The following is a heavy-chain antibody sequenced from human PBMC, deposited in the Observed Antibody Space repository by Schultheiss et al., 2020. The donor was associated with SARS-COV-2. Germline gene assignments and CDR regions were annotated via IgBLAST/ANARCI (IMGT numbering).Heavy chain of an antibody. D-gene: IGHD1-14*01. J-gene: IGHJ5*02. CDR1: GGSISSGGYY. CDR3: ARDTNLARGWFDP. CDR2: IYHSGRT. Sequence: SETLSLTCTVSGGSISSGGYYWSWIRQHPGKGLEWIGEIYHSGRTNYNPSLKSRVTISVDTSKNQFSLKVSSVTAADTAVYYCARDTNLARGWFDPWDQGTLVTVSS. V-gene: IGHV4-39*07.